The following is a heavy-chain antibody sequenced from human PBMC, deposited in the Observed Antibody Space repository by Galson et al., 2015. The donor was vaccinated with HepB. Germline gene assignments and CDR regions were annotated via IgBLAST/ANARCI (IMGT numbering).Heavy chain of an antibody. V-gene: IGHV3-23*01. J-gene: IGHJ4*02. CDR2: TSGSGGST. Sequence: SLRLSCAASGFTFSSYAMSWVRQAPGKGLEWVSATSGSGGSTYYADSVKGRFTISRDNSKNTLYLQMNSLRAEDTAVYYCAKDFSEDVVVVPAPDYWGQGTLVTVSS. CDR1: GFTFSSYA. CDR3: AKDFSEDVVVVPAPDY. D-gene: IGHD2-2*01.